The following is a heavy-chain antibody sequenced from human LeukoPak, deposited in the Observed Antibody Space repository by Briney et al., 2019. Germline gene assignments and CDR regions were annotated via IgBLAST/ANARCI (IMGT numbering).Heavy chain of an antibody. CDR1: GGTFSSYA. J-gene: IGHJ5*02. V-gene: IGHV1-69*13. Sequence: SVKVSCKASGGTFSSYAISRVRQAPGQGLEWMGGIIPIFGTANCAQKFQGRVTITADESTSTAYMELSSLRSEDTAVYYCARGGDSSGYYPKDNWFDPWGQGTLVTVS. CDR3: ARGGDSSGYYPKDNWFDP. D-gene: IGHD3-22*01. CDR2: IIPIFGTA.